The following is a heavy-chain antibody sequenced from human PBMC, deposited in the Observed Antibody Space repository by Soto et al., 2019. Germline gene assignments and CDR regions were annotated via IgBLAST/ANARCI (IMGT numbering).Heavy chain of an antibody. V-gene: IGHV3-23*01. CDR2: ITDSGGST. J-gene: IGHJ4*02. Sequence: LRLSCAASGFTFISVAMAWVRQAPGKGLEWVSSITDSGGSTDYADSVKGRFTISRDNSRNTLYLQMNSLRADDTAVYYCAKLYWIHRYFDYCGQGTCFTVSS. CDR1: GFTFISVA. CDR3: AKLYWIHRYFDY. D-gene: IGHD1-1*01.